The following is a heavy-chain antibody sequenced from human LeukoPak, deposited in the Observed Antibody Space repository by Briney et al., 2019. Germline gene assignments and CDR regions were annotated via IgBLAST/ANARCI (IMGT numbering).Heavy chain of an antibody. J-gene: IGHJ4*02. CDR1: GGSFSGYY. Sequence: SETLSLTCAVYGGSFSGYYWSWTRQPPGKGLEWIGEINHSGSTNYNPSLKSRVTISVDTSKNQFSLKLSSVTAADTAVYYCARGRVDLDIVVVVAATKFDYWGQGTLVTVSS. D-gene: IGHD2-15*01. CDR3: ARGRVDLDIVVVVAATKFDY. V-gene: IGHV4-34*01. CDR2: INHSGST.